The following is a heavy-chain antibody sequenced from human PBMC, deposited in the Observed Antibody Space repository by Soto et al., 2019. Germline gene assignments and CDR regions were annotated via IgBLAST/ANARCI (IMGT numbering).Heavy chain of an antibody. D-gene: IGHD3-3*01. V-gene: IGHV3-48*03. Sequence: CVSLRLSCAASGFTFSSYEMNWVRQAPGKGLEWVSYISSSGSSIDYADSVKGRFTISRDNAKNTLYLHMNSLRAEDTAIYYCAKDRYFWSGYYTALDSWRQGTLVTVSS. CDR2: ISSSGSSI. CDR3: AKDRYFWSGYYTALDS. CDR1: GFTFSSYE. J-gene: IGHJ4*02.